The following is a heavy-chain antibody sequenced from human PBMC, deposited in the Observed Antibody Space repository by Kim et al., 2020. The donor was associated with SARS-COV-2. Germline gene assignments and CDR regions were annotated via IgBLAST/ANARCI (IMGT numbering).Heavy chain of an antibody. V-gene: IGHV3-11*03. Sequence: GGSLRLSCAASGFTFSDYYMSWIRQAPGKGLEWVSYISSSSSYTNYADSVKGRFTISRDNAKNSLYLQMNSLRAEDTAVYYCARLRFGELPDYWGQGTLVTVSS. J-gene: IGHJ4*02. D-gene: IGHD3-10*01. CDR1: GFTFSDYY. CDR2: ISSSSSYT. CDR3: ARLRFGELPDY.